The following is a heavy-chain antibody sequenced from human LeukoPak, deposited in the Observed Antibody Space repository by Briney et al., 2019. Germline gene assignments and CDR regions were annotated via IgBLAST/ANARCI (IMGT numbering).Heavy chain of an antibody. J-gene: IGHJ6*03. Sequence: GASVKVSCKASGGTFSSYAISWVRQAPGQGLEWMGGIIPIFGTANYAQKFQGRVTITTDESTSTVYMELSSLRSEDTAVYYCARGVDNWYGGGHYYMDVWGKGTTVTVSS. CDR3: ARGVDNWYGGGHYYMDV. V-gene: IGHV1-69*05. CDR2: IIPIFGTA. D-gene: IGHD1-1*01. CDR1: GGTFSSYA.